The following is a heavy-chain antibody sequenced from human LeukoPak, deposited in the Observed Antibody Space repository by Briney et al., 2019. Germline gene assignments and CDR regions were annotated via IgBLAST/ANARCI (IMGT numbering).Heavy chain of an antibody. Sequence: SETPSLTCTVSGGSISSYYWSWIRQPPGKGLEWIGYIYYSGSTNYNPSLKSRVTISVDTSKNQFSLKLSSVTAADTAVYYCARIIVVPAASDAFDIWGQGTMVTVSS. D-gene: IGHD2-2*01. J-gene: IGHJ3*02. CDR3: ARIIVVPAASDAFDI. CDR2: IYYSGST. V-gene: IGHV4-59*01. CDR1: GGSISSYY.